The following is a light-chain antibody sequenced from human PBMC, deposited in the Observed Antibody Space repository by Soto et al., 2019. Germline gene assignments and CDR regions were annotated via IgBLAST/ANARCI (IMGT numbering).Light chain of an antibody. J-gene: IGKJ3*01. CDR2: AAS. Sequence: DIQMTQSPSTLSASVGDRVTITCLASQTISSWLAWYQQKPGKAPKLLIHAASSLQSGVPSRFSGSGSGTDFTLTISSLQTEDFATYYCQQSYRTPLTFGPGTKVDIK. V-gene: IGKV1-39*01. CDR3: QQSYRTPLT. CDR1: QTISSW.